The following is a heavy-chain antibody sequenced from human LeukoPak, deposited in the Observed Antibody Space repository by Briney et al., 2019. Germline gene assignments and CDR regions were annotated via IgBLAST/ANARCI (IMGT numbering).Heavy chain of an antibody. J-gene: IGHJ4*02. CDR2: IYYSGST. Sequence: SETLSLTCTVSGGSISSYYWSWIRQPPGKGLEWIGYIYYSGSTNYNPSLKSRVTISVDTSKNQFSLKLSSVTAADTAVYYCARGNVWVAANKRLDYWGQGTLVTVSS. V-gene: IGHV4-59*12. D-gene: IGHD2-15*01. CDR3: ARGNVWVAANKRLDY. CDR1: GGSISSYY.